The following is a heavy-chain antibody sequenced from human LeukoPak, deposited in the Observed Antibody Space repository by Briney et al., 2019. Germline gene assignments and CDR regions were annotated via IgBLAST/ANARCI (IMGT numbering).Heavy chain of an antibody. CDR1: GYSISSGYY. V-gene: IGHV4-38-2*01. Sequence: SETLSLTCGVSGYSISSGYYWGWIRQSPGKGLEWIGNIYRSGSTYYNPSLTSRVTISVDTSKNQFSLRLTSVTAADTAVYYCARLDRWFGPWGQGTLVTVSS. J-gene: IGHJ5*02. CDR2: IYRSGST. CDR3: ARLDRWFGP.